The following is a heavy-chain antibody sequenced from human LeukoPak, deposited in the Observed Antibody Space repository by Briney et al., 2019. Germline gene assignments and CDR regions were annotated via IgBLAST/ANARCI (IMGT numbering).Heavy chain of an antibody. D-gene: IGHD1-7*01. CDR3: ARGAGTTFNWFDP. CDR2: IYYSGST. Sequence: SETLSLTCTVSGGSISSYYWSWIRQPPGKGLEWIGYIYYSGSTNYNPSLKSQVTISVDTSKNQFSLKLSSVTAADTAVYYCARGAGTTFNWFDPWGQGTLVTVSS. J-gene: IGHJ5*02. V-gene: IGHV4-59*01. CDR1: GGSISSYY.